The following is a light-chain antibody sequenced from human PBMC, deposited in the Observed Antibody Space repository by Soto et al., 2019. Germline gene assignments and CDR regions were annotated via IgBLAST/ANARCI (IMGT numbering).Light chain of an antibody. J-gene: IGLJ2*01. CDR2: GVS. V-gene: IGLV2-14*01. CDR1: SLDVGGYNY. CDR3: SSYTSSSVV. Sequence: QSALTQPASVSGSPGQSITISCTGTSLDVGGYNYVSWYQQHPGKAPKLIIYGVSNRAPGVSNRFSGSKSGNTASLTISGLQDEDEADYYCSSYTSSSVVFGGGTKLTVL.